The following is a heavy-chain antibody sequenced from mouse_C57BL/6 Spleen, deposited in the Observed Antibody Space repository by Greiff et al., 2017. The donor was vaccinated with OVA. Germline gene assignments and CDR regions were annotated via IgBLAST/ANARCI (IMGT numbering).Heavy chain of an antibody. D-gene: IGHD3-3*01. CDR3: TREGGTNGFDY. CDR2: ISSGGDYI. Sequence: DVMLVESGEGLVKPGGSLKLSCAASGFTFSSYAMSWVRQTPEKRLEWVAYISSGGDYIYYADTVKGRFTISRDNARNTLYLQMSSLKSEDTAMYYCTREGGTNGFDYWGQGTTLTVSS. V-gene: IGHV5-9-1*02. CDR1: GFTFSSYA. J-gene: IGHJ2*01.